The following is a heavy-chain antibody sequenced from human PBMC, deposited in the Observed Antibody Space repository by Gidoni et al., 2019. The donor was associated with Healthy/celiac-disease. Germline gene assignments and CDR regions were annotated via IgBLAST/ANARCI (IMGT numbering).Heavy chain of an antibody. CDR3: AKARADYYYGMDV. J-gene: IGHJ6*02. Sequence: EVQLVESGGVVVQPGGSRRLSCAASGFTFDDYTRHWVRQAPGKGLGWVSLISWGGGITYYADSVKGRFTISRDNSKNSLYLQMNSLRTEDTALYYCAKARADYYYGMDVWGQGTTVTVSS. D-gene: IGHD1-26*01. CDR2: ISWGGGIT. CDR1: GFTFDDYT. V-gene: IGHV3-43*01.